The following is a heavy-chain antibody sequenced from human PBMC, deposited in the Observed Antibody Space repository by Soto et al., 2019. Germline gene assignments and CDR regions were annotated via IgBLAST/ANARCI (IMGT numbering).Heavy chain of an antibody. CDR3: AKGAFPFLIPQNDAFDI. J-gene: IGHJ3*02. CDR1: GFTFDDYA. V-gene: IGHV3-9*01. D-gene: IGHD2-8*01. Sequence: EVQLVESGGGLVQPGRSLRLSCAASGFTFDDYAMHWVRQAPGKGLEWVSGISWNSGGIGYADSVKGRFTISIDNAKNSLYLQLNSLRAEDTALYYCAKGAFPFLIPQNDAFDIWGQGTMVTVSS. CDR2: ISWNSGGI.